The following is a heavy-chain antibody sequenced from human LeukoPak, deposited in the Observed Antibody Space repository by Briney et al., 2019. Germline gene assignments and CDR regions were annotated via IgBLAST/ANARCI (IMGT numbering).Heavy chain of an antibody. CDR3: ARAETSRNPKTVDVVVVAAPTLNFDY. D-gene: IGHD2-15*01. J-gene: IGHJ4*02. CDR2: ISLSGLT. CDR1: GGSISNTNW. V-gene: IGHV4-4*02. Sequence: PSETLSLTCGVSGGSISNTNWWSWVRQPPGQGLEWIGEISLSGLTNYNPSLKSRVTVSLDKSKNHLSLNLTSVTAADTAVYYCARAETSRNPKTVDVVVVAAPTLNFDYWGQGTLVTVSS.